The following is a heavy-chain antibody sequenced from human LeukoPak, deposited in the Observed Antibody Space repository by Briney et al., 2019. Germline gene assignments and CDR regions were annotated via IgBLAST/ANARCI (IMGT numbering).Heavy chain of an antibody. Sequence: PGGSLRLSCAASGFTFSSYWMTWVRQAPGKGLEWVANINQDGGEKYCVDSVKGRFTISRDNAKNSLYLQMNSLRAEDAAVYYCATDYHGYFDYWGQRTLVTVSS. V-gene: IGHV3-7*01. CDR3: ATDYHGYFDY. D-gene: IGHD1-14*01. CDR2: INQDGGEK. J-gene: IGHJ4*02. CDR1: GFTFSSYW.